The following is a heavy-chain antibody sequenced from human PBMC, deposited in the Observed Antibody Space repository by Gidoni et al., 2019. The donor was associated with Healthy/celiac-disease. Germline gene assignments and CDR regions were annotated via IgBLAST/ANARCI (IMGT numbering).Heavy chain of an antibody. CDR3: AKVADSSGWYKFDY. CDR2: VSGRDGST. D-gene: IGHD6-19*01. J-gene: IGHJ4*02. V-gene: IGHV3-23*04. Sequence: EVQLVESGGGLVQPGGSLILSCAASGFTFSSYAMSWVRQAPGKGLEWVSGVSGRDGSTNYADSVKGRFTISRDNSKNTLYLQMSSLRAEDTAIYYCAKVADSSGWYKFDYWGQGTLVTVSS. CDR1: GFTFSSYA.